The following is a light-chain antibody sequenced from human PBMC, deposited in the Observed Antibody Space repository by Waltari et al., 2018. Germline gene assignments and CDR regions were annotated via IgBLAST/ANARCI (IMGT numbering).Light chain of an antibody. CDR3: QQYYSTPYT. J-gene: IGKJ2*01. Sequence: DIVMTQSPDSLPVSLGERATFNCTSSHSVLYSSNNQNSLAWFQQKPGQPPHLLIYWASTRESGVPDRFSGSGSGTDFTLTISSLQAEDVAVYYCQQYYSTPYTFGQGTKLEIK. CDR1: HSVLYSSNNQNS. V-gene: IGKV4-1*01. CDR2: WAS.